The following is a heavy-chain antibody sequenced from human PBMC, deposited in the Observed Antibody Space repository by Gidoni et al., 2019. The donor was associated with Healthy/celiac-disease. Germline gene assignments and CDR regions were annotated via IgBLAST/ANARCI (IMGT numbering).Heavy chain of an antibody. CDR1: GFTFSSSS. Sequence: EVQLVESGGGLVQPGGSLRLSCAASGFTFSSSSMNWFRQAPGKGLEWVSSISSSSSYIYYADSVKGRLTISRDNAKNSLYLQMNSLRAEDTAVYYCARDPPYYYDSSGYSFAPTPFDYWGQGTLVTVSS. V-gene: IGHV3-21*01. CDR2: ISSSSSYI. J-gene: IGHJ4*02. CDR3: ARDPPYYYDSSGYSFAPTPFDY. D-gene: IGHD3-22*01.